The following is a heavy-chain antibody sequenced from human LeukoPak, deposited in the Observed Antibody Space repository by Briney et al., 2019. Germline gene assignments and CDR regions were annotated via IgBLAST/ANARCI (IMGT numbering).Heavy chain of an antibody. V-gene: IGHV1-2*02. CDR1: GYTFTGYY. CDR3: ARDTKQLVSLSFDP. Sequence: ASVKVSCKASGYTFTGYYMHWVRQAPGQGLERMGWINPNSGGTNYAQKFQGRVTMTRDTSISTAYMELSRLRSDDTAVYYCARDTKQLVSLSFDPWGQGTLVTVSS. D-gene: IGHD6-6*01. CDR2: INPNSGGT. J-gene: IGHJ5*02.